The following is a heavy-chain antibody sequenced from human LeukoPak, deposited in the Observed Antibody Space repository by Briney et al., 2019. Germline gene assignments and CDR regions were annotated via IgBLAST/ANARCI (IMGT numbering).Heavy chain of an antibody. J-gene: IGHJ4*02. CDR1: GFTFRSYS. Sequence: PGGSLRLSCAASGFTFRSYSMNWVRQAPGKGLEWVSSISSSSSYIYYADSVKGRFTISRDNTMNSLYLQMSSLRAEDTAVYYCATDRGWRTSGYYLYYFEYWGQGTLVTYSS. CDR3: ATDRGWRTSGYYLYYFEY. D-gene: IGHD3-3*01. V-gene: IGHV3-21*01. CDR2: ISSSSSYI.